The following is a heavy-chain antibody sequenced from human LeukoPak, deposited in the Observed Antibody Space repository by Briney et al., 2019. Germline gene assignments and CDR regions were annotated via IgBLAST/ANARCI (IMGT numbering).Heavy chain of an antibody. Sequence: GRSLRLSCAASGFTFSSYGMHWVRQAPGKGLEWVAVIWYDGSNKYYADSVKGRFTIPRDNSKNTLYLQMNSLRAEDTAVYYCARDQYQSDYGSDYWGQGTLVTVSS. CDR1: GFTFSSYG. V-gene: IGHV3-33*01. D-gene: IGHD4-17*01. CDR2: IWYDGSNK. CDR3: ARDQYQSDYGSDY. J-gene: IGHJ4*02.